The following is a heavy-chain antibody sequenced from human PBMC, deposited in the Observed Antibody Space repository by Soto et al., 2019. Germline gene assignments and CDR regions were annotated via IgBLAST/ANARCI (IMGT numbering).Heavy chain of an antibody. Sequence: QVQLVQSGAEVKKPGASVKVSCKASGYTFTTYAMHWVRQAPGQRLEWMGWINAGNGNTKYSQKFQGRVTITRDTSASTAYMELSSPRSEDTAVYYCARVTSTGWRLMDVWGQGTTVTVSS. D-gene: IGHD6-19*01. CDR3: ARVTSTGWRLMDV. J-gene: IGHJ6*02. CDR2: INAGNGNT. CDR1: GYTFTTYA. V-gene: IGHV1-3*01.